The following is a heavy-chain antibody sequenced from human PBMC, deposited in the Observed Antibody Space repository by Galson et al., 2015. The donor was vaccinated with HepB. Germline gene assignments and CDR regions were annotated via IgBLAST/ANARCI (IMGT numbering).Heavy chain of an antibody. V-gene: IGHV3-48*01. Sequence: SLRLSCAASGFTFSSYSMNWVRQAPGKGLEWLLYISSSSNTIYYADSVKGRFTISRDNAKNSLYLQMNSLRAEDTAVYYCARDSSTSDPYYFDYWGQGTLVTGSS. CDR1: GFTFSSYS. CDR2: ISSSSNTI. D-gene: IGHD2-2*01. J-gene: IGHJ4*02. CDR3: ARDSSTSDPYYFDY.